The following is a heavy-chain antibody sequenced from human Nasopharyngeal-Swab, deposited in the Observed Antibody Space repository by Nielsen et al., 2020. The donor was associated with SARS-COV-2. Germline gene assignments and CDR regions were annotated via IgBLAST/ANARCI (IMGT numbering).Heavy chain of an antibody. CDR3: ARLYGDYYYGLDV. Sequence: SCTVSGGSISSDSYYWSWIRQPAGKGLEWIGRIYTTGTTNYNPSLRSRVTISVDTSKNQFSLKLSSVSAADTAFYYCARLYGDYYYGLDVWGQGTTVTVSS. CDR1: GGSISSDSYY. D-gene: IGHD3-10*01. J-gene: IGHJ6*02. V-gene: IGHV4-61*02. CDR2: IYTTGTT.